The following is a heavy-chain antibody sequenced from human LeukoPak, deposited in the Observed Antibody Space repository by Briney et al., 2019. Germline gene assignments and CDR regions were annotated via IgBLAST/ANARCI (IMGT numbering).Heavy chain of an antibody. CDR3: TRPARISMIVGDLGYFHY. Sequence: GGSLRLSCTASGFTFGDYIMSWFRQAPGKGLEWVGFIRRKAYGGTTEYAASVKGRFTISRDDSKSIAYLQMNSLKTEDTAMYYCTRPARISMIVGDLGYFHYWGQGTLVTVSS. CDR1: GFTFGDYI. V-gene: IGHV3-49*03. D-gene: IGHD3-22*01. J-gene: IGHJ4*02. CDR2: IRRKAYGGTT.